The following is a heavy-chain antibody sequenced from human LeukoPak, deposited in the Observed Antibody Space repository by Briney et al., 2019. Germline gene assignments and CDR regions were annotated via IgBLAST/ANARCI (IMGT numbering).Heavy chain of an antibody. D-gene: IGHD6-13*01. V-gene: IGHV4-39*07. Sequence: SETLSLTCTVSGGSISSGSYYWSWIRQPPGKRLEWIGEINHSGSTNYNPSLKSRVTISVDTSKNQFSLKLSSVTAADTAVYYCARAGYSSSWYKNWGQGTLVTVSS. J-gene: IGHJ4*02. CDR1: GGSISSGSYY. CDR2: INHSGST. CDR3: ARAGYSSSWYKN.